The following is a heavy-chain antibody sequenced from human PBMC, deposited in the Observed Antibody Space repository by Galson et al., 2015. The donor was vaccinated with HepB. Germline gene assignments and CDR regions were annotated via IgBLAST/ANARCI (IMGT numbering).Heavy chain of an antibody. Sequence: SVKVSCKASGYTFTGYYMHWVRQAPGQGLEWMGWINPNSGGTNYAQKFQGRVTMTRDTSISTAYMELSRLRSDDTAVYYCARPYSSGWYPFDYWGQGTLVTVSS. D-gene: IGHD6-19*01. CDR1: GYTFTGYY. J-gene: IGHJ4*02. V-gene: IGHV1-2*02. CDR2: INPNSGGT. CDR3: ARPYSSGWYPFDY.